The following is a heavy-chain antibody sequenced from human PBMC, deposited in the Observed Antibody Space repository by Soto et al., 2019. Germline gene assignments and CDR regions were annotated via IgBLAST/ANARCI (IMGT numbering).Heavy chain of an antibody. V-gene: IGHV3-66*01. Sequence: EVQLVESGGGLVQPGGSLRLSCAASGFTVSTKYMSWVRQAPGKGLEWVSVIYSGGSTFYSDSVRGRVTIYRDNSKNTVNLQMNSRRAEDTAVYYCARDPWAADYWGQGTLVTVSS. CDR1: GFTVSTKY. CDR2: IYSGGST. J-gene: IGHJ4*02. CDR3: ARDPWAADY. D-gene: IGHD3-16*01.